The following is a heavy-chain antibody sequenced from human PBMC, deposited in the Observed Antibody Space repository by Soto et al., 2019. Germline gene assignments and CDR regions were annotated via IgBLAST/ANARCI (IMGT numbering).Heavy chain of an antibody. D-gene: IGHD6-19*01. V-gene: IGHV3-23*01. CDR1: GFTFSSYA. J-gene: IGHJ4*02. CDR3: AKCSRQWLVLTNFDY. CDR2: ISGSGGST. Sequence: PGGSLRLSCAASGFTFSSYAMSWVRQAPGKGLEWVSAISGSGGSTYYADSVKGRFTISRDNSKNTLYLQMNSLRAEDTAVYYCAKCSRQWLVLTNFDYWGQGTLVTVSS.